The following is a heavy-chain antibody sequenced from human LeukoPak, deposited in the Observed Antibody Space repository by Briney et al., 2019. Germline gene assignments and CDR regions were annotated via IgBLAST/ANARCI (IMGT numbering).Heavy chain of an antibody. CDR1: GGSFSGYY. Sequence: PSETLSLTCAVYGGSFSGYYCSWIRQPPGRGLEWIGEINHSGSTNYNPSLKSRVTISVDTSKNQFSLKLSSVTAADTAVYYCARAKGWYGSGKNWFDPWGQGTLVTVSS. J-gene: IGHJ5*02. V-gene: IGHV4-34*01. CDR3: ARAKGWYGSGKNWFDP. D-gene: IGHD3-10*01. CDR2: INHSGST.